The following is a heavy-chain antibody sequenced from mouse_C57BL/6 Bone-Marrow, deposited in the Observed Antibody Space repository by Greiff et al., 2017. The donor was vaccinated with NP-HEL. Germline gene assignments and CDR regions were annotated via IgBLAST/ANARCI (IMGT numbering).Heavy chain of an antibody. D-gene: IGHD2-5*01. CDR3: TTMDYSIYAMDY. CDR1: GFNIKDDY. J-gene: IGHJ4*01. V-gene: IGHV14-4*01. Sequence: EVQLQQSGAELVRPGASVKLSCTASGFNIKDDYMHWVKQRPEQGLEWIGWIDPENGDTEYASKFQGKATIPADTSSNTAYLQLSSLTSEDTAVYYCTTMDYSIYAMDYWGQGTSVTVSS. CDR2: IDPENGDT.